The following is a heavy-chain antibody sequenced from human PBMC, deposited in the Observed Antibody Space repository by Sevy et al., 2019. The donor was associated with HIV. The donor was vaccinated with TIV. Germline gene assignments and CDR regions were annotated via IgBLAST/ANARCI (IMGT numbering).Heavy chain of an antibody. D-gene: IGHD2-15*01. Sequence: ASVKVSCKVSGYSLTKLSMNWVRQAPGKGLEWMGEVTPQYGETIYAQRFQGRVTMTEDTSADTAYMELSSLTSEDTAVYYCTTIGLRYYSGSSSYQGDWFDPWGQGTLVTVSS. CDR3: TTIGLRYYSGSSSYQGDWFDP. CDR1: GYSLTKLS. J-gene: IGHJ5*02. CDR2: VTPQYGET. V-gene: IGHV1-24*01.